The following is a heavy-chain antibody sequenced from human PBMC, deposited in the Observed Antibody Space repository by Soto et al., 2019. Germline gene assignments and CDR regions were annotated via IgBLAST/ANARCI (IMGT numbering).Heavy chain of an antibody. Sequence: ASVKVSCKASGYTFTSYARHWVRQAPGQRLEWMGWINAGNGNTKYSQKFQGRVTITRDTSASTAYMELSSLRSEDTAVYYCARPSTGTTGSFYFDYWGQGTLVTVSS. CDR3: ARPSTGTTGSFYFDY. CDR1: GYTFTSYA. V-gene: IGHV1-3*01. D-gene: IGHD1-1*01. CDR2: INAGNGNT. J-gene: IGHJ4*02.